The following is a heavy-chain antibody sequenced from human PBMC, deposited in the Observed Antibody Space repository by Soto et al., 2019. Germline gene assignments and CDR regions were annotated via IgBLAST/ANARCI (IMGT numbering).Heavy chain of an antibody. Sequence: KPSETLSLTCTVSGGSISSGGYYWSWIRQHPGKGLEWIGYIYYSGSTYYNPSLKSRVTISVDTSKNQFSLKLSSVTAADTAVYYCAREGGGYSYGYSGPWLDPWGQGTLVTVSS. CDR2: IYYSGST. D-gene: IGHD5-18*01. J-gene: IGHJ5*02. CDR3: AREGGGYSYGYSGPWLDP. V-gene: IGHV4-31*03. CDR1: GGSISSGGYY.